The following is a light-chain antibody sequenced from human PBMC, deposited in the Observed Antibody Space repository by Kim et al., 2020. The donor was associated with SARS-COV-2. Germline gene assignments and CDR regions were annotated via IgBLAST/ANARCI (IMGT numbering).Light chain of an antibody. V-gene: IGKV3-20*01. CDR2: GAS. Sequence: LSPGERATPSCRASQSVSSNYLAWYQHKPGQAPRLLIYGASSRATGIPDRFSGSGSGTDFTLTISRLEPEDFAVYYCQRYGSSPWTFGQGTKLEI. CDR3: QRYGSSPWT. CDR1: QSVSSNY. J-gene: IGKJ1*01.